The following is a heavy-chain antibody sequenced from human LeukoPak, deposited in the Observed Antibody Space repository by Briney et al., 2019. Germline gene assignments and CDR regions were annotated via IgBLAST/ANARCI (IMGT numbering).Heavy chain of an antibody. CDR2: INHSGST. V-gene: IGHV4-34*01. CDR1: GGSFSGYY. Sequence: PSETLSLTCAVYGGSFSGYYWSWIRQPPGKGREWMGEINHSGSTNYNPSLKSRVTISVDTSKNQFSLKLSSVTAADTAVYYCARGPSRGWELPFDYWGQGTLVTVSS. CDR3: ARGPSRGWELPFDY. J-gene: IGHJ4*02. D-gene: IGHD1-26*01.